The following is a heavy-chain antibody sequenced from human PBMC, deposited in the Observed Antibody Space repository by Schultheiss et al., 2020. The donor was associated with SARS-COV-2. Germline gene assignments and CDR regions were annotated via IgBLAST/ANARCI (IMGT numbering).Heavy chain of an antibody. CDR2: ISGSGGST. Sequence: GGSLRLSCAASGFTVSSNYMSWVRQAPGKGLEWVSAISGSGGSTYYADSVKGRFTISRDNAKNSLYLQMNSLRAEDTAVYYCANTRLWLVQPNARFDYWGQGTLVTVSS. CDR1: GFTVSSNY. V-gene: IGHV3-23*01. D-gene: IGHD6-19*01. CDR3: ANTRLWLVQPNARFDY. J-gene: IGHJ4*02.